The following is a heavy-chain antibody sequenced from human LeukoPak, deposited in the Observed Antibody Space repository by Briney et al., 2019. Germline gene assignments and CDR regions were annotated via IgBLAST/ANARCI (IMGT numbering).Heavy chain of an antibody. D-gene: IGHD2-2*01. J-gene: IGHJ6*03. CDR2: MNPNSGNT. CDR3: ARDRYQLRVDYMDV. V-gene: IGHV1-8*01. CDR1: GYTFTSYD. Sequence: GASVKVSCKASGYTFTSYDINWVRQATGQGLEWMGWMNPNSGNTGYAQKFQGRVTMTRNTSISTAYMELSSLRSEDTAVYYCARDRYQLRVDYMDVWGKGTTVTVSS.